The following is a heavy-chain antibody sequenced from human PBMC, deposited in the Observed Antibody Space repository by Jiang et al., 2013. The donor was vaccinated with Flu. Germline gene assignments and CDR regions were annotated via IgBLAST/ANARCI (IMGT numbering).Heavy chain of an antibody. J-gene: IGHJ4*02. Sequence: KPGGSLRLSCAASGFTFSNAWLSWVRQAPGKGLEWVGRIKNRAGGGTTDYAPPVKGRFNISRDDSKTTLYLQMNSLKTEDTAVYYCRASGYWGQGTLVTVSS. CDR3: RASGY. CDR1: GFTFSNAW. V-gene: IGHV3-15*01. CDR2: IKNRAGGGTT.